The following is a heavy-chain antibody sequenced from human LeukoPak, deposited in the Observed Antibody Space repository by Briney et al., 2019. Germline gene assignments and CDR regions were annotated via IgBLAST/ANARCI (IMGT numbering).Heavy chain of an antibody. J-gene: IGHJ4*02. CDR2: ISYDGSNK. CDR1: GFTFSSYA. CDR3: ARDHLLGSSGWSYLYRY. D-gene: IGHD6-19*01. Sequence: GGSLRLSCAASGFTFSSYAMHWVRQAPGKGLEWVAVISYDGSNKYYADSVKGRFTISRDNSKNTLYLQMNSLRAEDTAVYYCARDHLLGSSGWSYLYRYWGQGTLVTVSP. V-gene: IGHV3-30-3*01.